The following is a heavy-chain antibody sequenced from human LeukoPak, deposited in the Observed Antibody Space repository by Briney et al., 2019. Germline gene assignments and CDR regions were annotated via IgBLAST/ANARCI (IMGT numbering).Heavy chain of an antibody. Sequence: PGRSLRLSCAASGFTFSSYAMHWVRQAPGKGLEWVAVISYDGSNKYYADSVKGRFTISRDNSKNTLYLQMNSLRAEDTAVYYCARGMVRAKGYYYGMDVLGKGTTVTVSS. CDR2: ISYDGSNK. CDR1: GFTFSSYA. J-gene: IGHJ6*04. V-gene: IGHV3-30*04. D-gene: IGHD3-10*01. CDR3: ARGMVRAKGYYYGMDV.